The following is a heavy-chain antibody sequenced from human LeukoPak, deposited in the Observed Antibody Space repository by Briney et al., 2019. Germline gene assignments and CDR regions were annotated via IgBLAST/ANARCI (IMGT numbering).Heavy chain of an antibody. J-gene: IGHJ4*02. CDR3: AGSSGWWAHDY. CDR2: ISGSGRTT. CDR1: GFTFSSRA. V-gene: IGHV3-23*01. Sequence: GGSLRLSCADSGFTFSSRAMTWVRQAPGKGLEWVSSISGSGRTTYYADSVRGRFTISRDNSKRTLYVQMVSLRAEDTGIYYCAGSSGWWAHDYWGQGTLVTVSS. D-gene: IGHD6-19*01.